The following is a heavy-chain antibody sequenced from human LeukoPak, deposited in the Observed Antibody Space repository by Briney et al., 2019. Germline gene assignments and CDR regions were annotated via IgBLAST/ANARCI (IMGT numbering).Heavy chain of an antibody. V-gene: IGHV1-2*02. Sequence: ASVKVSCKASGYTFTGYYMHWVRQAPGQGLEWMGWINSNSGGTNYAQKFQGRVTMTRDTSISTAYMELSRLRSDDTAVYYCARDYYGSGSYVFDPWGQGTLVTVSS. CDR2: INSNSGGT. D-gene: IGHD3-10*01. CDR1: GYTFTGYY. J-gene: IGHJ5*02. CDR3: ARDYYGSGSYVFDP.